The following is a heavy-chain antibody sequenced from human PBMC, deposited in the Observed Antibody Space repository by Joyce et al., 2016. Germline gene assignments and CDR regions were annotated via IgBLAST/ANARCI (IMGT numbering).Heavy chain of an antibody. D-gene: IGHD2-15*01. CDR1: GFIFGDYA. J-gene: IGHJ5*02. CDR2: IRSKAYGGTT. Sequence: EVQLVESGGGLVKPGRSLRLSCTSSGFIFGDYAMNWFRQAPGKGREWVGSIRSKAYGGTTDYAASVKGRFTISRDDSKSIAYLQMNSLKTEDTAVYYCTRIGDCSGGSCYEGWFDPWGQGTLVTVSS. CDR3: TRIGDCSGGSCYEGWFDP. V-gene: IGHV3-49*05.